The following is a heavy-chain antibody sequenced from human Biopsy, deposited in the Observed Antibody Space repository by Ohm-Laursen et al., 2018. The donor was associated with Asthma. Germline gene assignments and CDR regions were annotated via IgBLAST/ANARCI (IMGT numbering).Heavy chain of an antibody. V-gene: IGHV1-18*01. J-gene: IGHJ6*02. D-gene: IGHD3-10*01. Sequence: ASVKVSCKTSGYTFNSAGISWVRQAPGQGLEWMGWISVYNGNTKVAQKLQDRVTMITDTSTSTAYMELRSLRSDDTAVYFCARAVNYSHYYGIDVWGQGTTVTVS. CDR3: ARAVNYSHYYGIDV. CDR2: ISVYNGNT. CDR1: GYTFNSAG.